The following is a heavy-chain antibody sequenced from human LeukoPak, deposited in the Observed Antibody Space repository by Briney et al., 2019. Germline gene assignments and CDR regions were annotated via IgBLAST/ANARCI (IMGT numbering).Heavy chain of an antibody. J-gene: IGHJ6*02. CDR1: GYTFTSYY. Sequence: ASVKVSCKASGYTFTSYYMHWVRQAPGQGLEWMGIINPSGGSTSYAQKFQGRVTMTRDTSTSTVYMELSSLRSEDTAVYYCARVIKQWLANPTPDYYYYGMDVWGQGTTVTVSS. V-gene: IGHV1-46*01. CDR3: ARVIKQWLANPTPDYYYYGMDV. D-gene: IGHD6-19*01. CDR2: INPSGGST.